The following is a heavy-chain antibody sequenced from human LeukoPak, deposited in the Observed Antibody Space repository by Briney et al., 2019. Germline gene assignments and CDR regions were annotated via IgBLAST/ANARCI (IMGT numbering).Heavy chain of an antibody. Sequence: PGWCLRLSCAASAFTFSSYAMNWVRRAPGKGLEWVSGISGGGGSTYYADSVKGRFTISRDNSKNTLYLQMDSLRAEDTALYYCAKGSGINHYHWIDPWGQGTLVTVSS. D-gene: IGHD1-14*01. CDR3: AKGSGINHYHWIDP. CDR2: ISGGGGST. CDR1: AFTFSSYA. V-gene: IGHV3-23*01. J-gene: IGHJ5*02.